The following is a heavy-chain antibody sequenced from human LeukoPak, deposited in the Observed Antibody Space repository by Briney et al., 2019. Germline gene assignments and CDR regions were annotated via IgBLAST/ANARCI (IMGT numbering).Heavy chain of an antibody. D-gene: IGHD1-26*01. V-gene: IGHV3-30*18. J-gene: IGHJ3*02. Sequence: GRSLRLSCEGSGFTASGFGFSSFAMYWVRQAPGKGLEWVAVMSYDGTSEYYADSVKGRFTISRDNSKNTLYLQMNSLRAEDTAVYYCAKDNSGSYPKAFDIWGQGTMVTVSS. CDR2: MSYDGTSE. CDR1: GFGFSSFA. CDR3: AKDNSGSYPKAFDI.